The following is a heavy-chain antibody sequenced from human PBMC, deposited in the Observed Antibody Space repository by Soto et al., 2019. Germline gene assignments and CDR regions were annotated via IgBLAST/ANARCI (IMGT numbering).Heavy chain of an antibody. D-gene: IGHD3-3*01. J-gene: IGHJ5*02. CDR1: GGSISSFY. CDR2: ISYSGST. CDR3: ARGVTIFVGWLDP. Sequence: SETLSLTCTVSGGSISSFYWSWIRQPPGKGLEYIGYISYSGSTNYNPSLKSRVTISVDTSKNQFSLKLTSVTAADTAVYYCARGVTIFVGWLDPWGQGAQVTVSS. V-gene: IGHV4-59*01.